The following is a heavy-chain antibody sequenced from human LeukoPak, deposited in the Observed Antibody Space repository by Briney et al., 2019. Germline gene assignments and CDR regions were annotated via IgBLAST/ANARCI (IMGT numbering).Heavy chain of an antibody. CDR1: GGSISSYY. Sequence: PSETLSLTCTVSGGSISSYYWSWIRQPPGKGLEWIGYIYYSGSTNYNPSLKSRVTISVDTSKNQFSLKLSSVTASDTAMYYCARQKDGYKFYDAFDIWGQGTMVTVSS. J-gene: IGHJ3*02. CDR3: ARQKDGYKFYDAFDI. V-gene: IGHV4-59*08. D-gene: IGHD5-24*01. CDR2: IYYSGST.